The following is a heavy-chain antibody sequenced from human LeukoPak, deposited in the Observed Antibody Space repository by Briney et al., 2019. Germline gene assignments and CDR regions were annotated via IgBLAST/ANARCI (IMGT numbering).Heavy chain of an antibody. CDR1: GFSLTTSGMC. CDR2: IDWDDDR. Sequence: ESGPALFKPTQTLTLTCTFSGFSLTTSGMCVSWIRQPPVQALEWLARIDWDDDRHYSTSLKTRLTISKDTSKNQVVLRMSNMDPVDTATYYCARIVVSAVKGNYFDYWGQGALVTVSS. J-gene: IGHJ4*02. V-gene: IGHV2-70*11. CDR3: ARIVVSAVKGNYFDY. D-gene: IGHD2-2*01.